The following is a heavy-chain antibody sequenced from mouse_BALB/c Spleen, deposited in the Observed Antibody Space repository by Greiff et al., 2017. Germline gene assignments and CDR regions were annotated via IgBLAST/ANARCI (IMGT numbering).Heavy chain of an antibody. CDR1: GFTFSNYW. CDR2: IRLKSNNYAT. D-gene: IGHD3-1*01. V-gene: IGHV6-6*02. Sequence: DVQLVESGGGLVQPGGSMKLSCVASGFTFSNYWMNWVRQSPEKGLEWVAEIRLKSNNYATHYAESVKGRFTISRDDSKSSVYLQMNNLRAEDTGIYYCTRVTARAAWFAYWGQGTLVTVSA. CDR3: TRVTARAAWFAY. J-gene: IGHJ3*01.